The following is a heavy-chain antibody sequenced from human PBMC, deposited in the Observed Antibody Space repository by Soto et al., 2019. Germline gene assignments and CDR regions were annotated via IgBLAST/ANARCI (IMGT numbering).Heavy chain of an antibody. V-gene: IGHV1-69*13. J-gene: IGHJ4*01. CDR3: ATGGTTVTRRFDY. CDR2: ITPSVDTT. Sequence: SVKVSCKASGGGFSHYAITCVRQAAGQGLEWMGGITPSVDTTNYAQKFQGRVTITADESTTTVHMELTSLTSEDTAGYYCATGGTTVTRRFDYWG. CDR1: GGGFSHYA. D-gene: IGHD4-17*01.